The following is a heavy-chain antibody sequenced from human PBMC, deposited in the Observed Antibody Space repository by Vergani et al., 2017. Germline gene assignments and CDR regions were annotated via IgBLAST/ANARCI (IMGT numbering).Heavy chain of an antibody. Sequence: QVQLQESGPGLVKPSETLSLTCTVSGGSISSYYWSWIRQPPGKGLEWIGDIYYSGSTNYNPSLKSRVTISVDTSKNQFYLKLSSVTAADTAVYYCARGGPKTNPTKYDILTGFDYWGQGTLVTVSS. V-gene: IGHV4-59*01. D-gene: IGHD3-9*01. CDR2: IYYSGST. J-gene: IGHJ4*02. CDR1: GGSISSYY. CDR3: ARGGPKTNPTKYDILTGFDY.